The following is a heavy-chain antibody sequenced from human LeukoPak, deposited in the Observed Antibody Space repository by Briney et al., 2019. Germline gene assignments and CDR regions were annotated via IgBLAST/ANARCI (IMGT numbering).Heavy chain of an antibody. V-gene: IGHV3-74*03. CDR2: INSDGSST. CDR1: GFTFSSYW. CDR3: AREGRVTGYDFDY. D-gene: IGHD5-12*01. J-gene: IGHJ4*02. Sequence: GGSLRLSCEASGFTFSSYWMHWVRQVPGEGLVWVSRINSDGSSTTYADSVKGRFTISRDNAKNTLNLQMNSLRVEDTAVYYCAREGRVTGYDFDYWGQGTLVTVSS.